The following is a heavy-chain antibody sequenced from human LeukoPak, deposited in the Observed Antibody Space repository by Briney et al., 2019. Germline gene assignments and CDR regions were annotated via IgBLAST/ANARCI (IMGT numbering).Heavy chain of an antibody. D-gene: IGHD3-22*01. CDR2: ISSSSSTI. CDR1: GFTFSSYG. CDR3: ARVLSGSWDWFDP. J-gene: IGHJ5*02. V-gene: IGHV3-48*04. Sequence: PGRSLRLSCAASGFTFSSYGMHWVRQAPGKGLEWVSYISSSSSTIYYADSVKGRFTISRDNAKNSLYLQMNSLRAEDTAVYYCARVLSGSWDWFDPWGQGTLVTVSS.